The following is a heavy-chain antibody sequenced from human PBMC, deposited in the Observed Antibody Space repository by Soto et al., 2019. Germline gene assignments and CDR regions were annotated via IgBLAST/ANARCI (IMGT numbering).Heavy chain of an antibody. J-gene: IGHJ4*02. D-gene: IGHD4-17*01. V-gene: IGHV4-30-4*01. CDR3: ARVGGVFMTTGDY. Sequence: SETLSLTCTVSGGSISSGDYYWRWIRQPPGKGLEWIGYIYYSGSTYYNPSLKSRVTISVDTSKNQFSLKLSSVTAADTAVYYCARVGGVFMTTGDYWGQGTMVTVSS. CDR1: GGSISSGDYY. CDR2: IYYSGST.